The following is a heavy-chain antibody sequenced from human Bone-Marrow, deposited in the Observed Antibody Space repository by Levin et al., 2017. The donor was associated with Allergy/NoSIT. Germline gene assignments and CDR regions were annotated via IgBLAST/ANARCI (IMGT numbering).Heavy chain of an antibody. V-gene: IGHV4-30-4*01. Sequence: SETLSLTCTVSGGSLSSGDYYWSWIRQPPGKGLEWIGYIYHTGATYYNPSLKTRLTMSVDTSKNQFSLNLNSVTVADTAVYYCGRGNRGIDYWGQGTLVTVSS. CDR2: IYHTGAT. CDR3: GRGNRGIDY. CDR1: GGSLSSGDYY. J-gene: IGHJ4*02.